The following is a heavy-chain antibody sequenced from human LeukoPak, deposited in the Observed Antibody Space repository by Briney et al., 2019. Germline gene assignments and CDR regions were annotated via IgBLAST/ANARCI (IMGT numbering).Heavy chain of an antibody. V-gene: IGHV4-30-4*08. CDR3: ARHLVCSGGSCIFNWFDP. J-gene: IGHJ5*02. CDR2: IYYSGST. Sequence: SETLSLTCTVSGGSISSGDYYWSWIRQPPGKGLEWIGYIYYSGSTYYNPSLKSRVTISVDTSKNQFSLKLSSVTSADTIVYYCARHLVCSGGSCIFNWFDPWGQGTLVTVSS. CDR1: GGSISSGDYY. D-gene: IGHD2-15*01.